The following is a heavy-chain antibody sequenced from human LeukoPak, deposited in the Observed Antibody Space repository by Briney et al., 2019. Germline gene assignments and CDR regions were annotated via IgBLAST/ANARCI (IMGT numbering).Heavy chain of an antibody. V-gene: IGHV1-46*01. D-gene: IGHD1-26*01. CDR3: ARGGSNHRYYYYYGMDV. CDR1: GYTFTSYG. J-gene: IGHJ6*02. Sequence: ASVKVSCKASGYTFTSYGISWVRQAPGQGLEWMGIINPSGGSTSYAQKFQGRVTMTRDTSTSTVYMELSSLRSEDTAVYYCARGGSNHRYYYYYGMDVWGQGTTVTVSS. CDR2: INPSGGST.